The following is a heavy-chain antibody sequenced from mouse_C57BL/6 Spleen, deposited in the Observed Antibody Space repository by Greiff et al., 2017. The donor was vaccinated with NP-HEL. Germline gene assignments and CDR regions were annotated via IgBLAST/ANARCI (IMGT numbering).Heavy chain of an antibody. CDR3: SSSEEGISLYAMDY. J-gene: IGHJ4*01. Sequence: VQRVESGAELAKPGASVKLSCKASGYTFTSYWMHWVKQRPGQGLEWIGYINPSSGYTKYNQQFKDKATLTADKSSTTAYMHLSSLTYEYTAAYYCSSSEEGISLYAMDYWGQGTSLTVSS. CDR1: GYTFTSYW. D-gene: IGHD6-1*01. V-gene: IGHV1-7*01. CDR2: INPSSGYT.